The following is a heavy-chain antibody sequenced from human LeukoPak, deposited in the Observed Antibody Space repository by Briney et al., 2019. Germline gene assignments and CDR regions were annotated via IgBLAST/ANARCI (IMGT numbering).Heavy chain of an antibody. J-gene: IGHJ3*02. CDR1: GFTFSSYW. CDR2: IKQDGSEK. V-gene: IGHV3-7*01. Sequence: GGSLRLSCAASGFTFSSYWMSWVRQAPGKGLEWVANIKQDGSEKYYVDSVKGRFTISRDNAKNSLYLQMNSLRAEDTAVYYCARSSALDFWSGSYDAFDIWGQGTMVTVSS. CDR3: ARSSALDFWSGSYDAFDI. D-gene: IGHD3-3*01.